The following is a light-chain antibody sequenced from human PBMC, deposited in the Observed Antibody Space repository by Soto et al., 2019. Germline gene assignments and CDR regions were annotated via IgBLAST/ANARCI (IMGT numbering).Light chain of an antibody. CDR1: QSVSSY. V-gene: IGKV3-20*01. CDR2: GAF. J-gene: IGKJ1*01. CDR3: QQYGSSPWT. Sequence: EIGLTQSPATLSLSPGERATLSCRASQSVSSYLAWYQQKPGQAPRLLIYGAFVRATGIPDRFSGSGSGTDFTLTISRLEPEDFAVYYCQQYGSSPWTFGQGTKVDIK.